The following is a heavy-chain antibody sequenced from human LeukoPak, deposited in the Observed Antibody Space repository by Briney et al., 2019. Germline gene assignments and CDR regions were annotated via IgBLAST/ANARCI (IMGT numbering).Heavy chain of an antibody. D-gene: IGHD7-27*01. CDR2: INNDARNK. CDR3: ARDLSWGFDY. V-gene: IGHV3-30*02. CDR1: GFTFTYHG. J-gene: IGHJ4*02. Sequence: GGSLRLSCAASGFTFTYHGMHWVRQAPGKWLEWVAFINNDARNKYFADSVKGRFTISRDNSKNIVSLQMNSLRADDSALYYCARDLSWGFDYWGQGPLVTVSS.